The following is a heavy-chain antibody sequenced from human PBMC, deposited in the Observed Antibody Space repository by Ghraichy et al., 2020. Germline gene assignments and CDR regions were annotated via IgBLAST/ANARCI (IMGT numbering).Heavy chain of an antibody. D-gene: IGHD6-19*01. CDR3: SRGGGAGTPVLYHMDV. CDR2: ISSSTKYI. CDR1: GLMFSPNT. Sequence: ETLSLTCVASGLMFSPNTMNWVRQAPGKGLEWVSSISSSTKYIYYADSVKGRFTISRDNAQNSLYLQMNSLRAEDTAVYYCSRGGGAGTPVLYHMDVWGLGTTVTVSS. V-gene: IGHV3-21*01. J-gene: IGHJ6*02.